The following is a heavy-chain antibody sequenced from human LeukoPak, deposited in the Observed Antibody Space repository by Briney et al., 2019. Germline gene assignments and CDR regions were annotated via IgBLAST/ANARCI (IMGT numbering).Heavy chain of an antibody. CDR1: GFTFSTYV. Sequence: GGSLRLSCAASGFTFSTYVMSWVRQAPGKGLEWVSAISGSGGSTYYADSVKGRFTISRDNSKNPLYLQMNSLRDEDSAVYYCAKGHRYCGGGSCPIYFDYWGQGALVTVSS. CDR2: ISGSGGST. CDR3: AKGHRYCGGGSCPIYFDY. D-gene: IGHD2-15*01. J-gene: IGHJ4*02. V-gene: IGHV3-23*01.